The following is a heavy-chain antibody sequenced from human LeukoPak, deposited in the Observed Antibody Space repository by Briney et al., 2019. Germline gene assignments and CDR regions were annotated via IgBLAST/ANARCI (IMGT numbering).Heavy chain of an antibody. CDR3: ARAMNYYDSSGYYYNRDYYYYYMDV. D-gene: IGHD3-22*01. Sequence: SETLSLTCTVSGGSISSYYWSWIRQPPGKGLEWIGYIYYSGSTNYNPSLKSRVTISVDTSKNQFSLKLSSVTAADTAVYYCARAMNYYDSSGYYYNRDYYYYYMDVWGKGTTVTVSS. J-gene: IGHJ6*03. V-gene: IGHV4-59*01. CDR2: IYYSGST. CDR1: GGSISSYY.